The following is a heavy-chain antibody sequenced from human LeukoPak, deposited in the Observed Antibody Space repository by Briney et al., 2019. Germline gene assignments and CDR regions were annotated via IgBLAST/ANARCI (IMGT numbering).Heavy chain of an antibody. Sequence: GESLKISCKGSGYSFTTYWIGWVRQMPGKGLEWMGIILPGDSDTRYSPSFRGQVTISADKSISTAYLQWSSLKASDTAIYYCARRSPQLDYWGQGTLVTVSS. CDR1: GYSFTTYW. CDR3: ARRSPQLDY. V-gene: IGHV5-51*01. CDR2: ILPGDSDT. J-gene: IGHJ4*02.